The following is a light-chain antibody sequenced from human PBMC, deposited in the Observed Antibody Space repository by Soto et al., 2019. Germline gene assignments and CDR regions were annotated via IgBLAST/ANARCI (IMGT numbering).Light chain of an antibody. CDR2: QVT. J-gene: IGLJ1*01. V-gene: IGLV2-14*01. CDR1: GSDIATFNY. Sequence: QSALAQPASVSGSPGQSITISCTGSGSDIATFNYVSWYQQYPGKAPKLLIYQVTSRASGVSHRSSGSKSGNTAALTISGLQPEDEAEYYCNSYSSTSFYVFGTGTKGTVL. CDR3: NSYSSTSFYV.